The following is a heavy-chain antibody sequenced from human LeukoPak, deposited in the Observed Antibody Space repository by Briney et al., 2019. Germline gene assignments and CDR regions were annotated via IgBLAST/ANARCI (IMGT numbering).Heavy chain of an antibody. CDR2: INSDGSST. J-gene: IGHJ6*03. Sequence: PGGSLRLSCAASGFTFSSYWMHWVRQAPGKGLVWVSRINSDGSSTSYADSVKGRFTISRDNAKNTLYLQMNSLRPEDMALYYCAKGSGDGIYYYYMDVWGTGTMVTVSS. D-gene: IGHD7-27*01. V-gene: IGHV3-74*01. CDR3: AKGSGDGIYYYYMDV. CDR1: GFTFSSYW.